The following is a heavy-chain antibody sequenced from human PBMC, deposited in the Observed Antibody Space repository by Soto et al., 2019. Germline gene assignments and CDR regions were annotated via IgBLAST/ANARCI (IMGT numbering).Heavy chain of an antibody. CDR3: SHQPYNYDSGVFSD. V-gene: IGHV2-5*01. CDR2: IYWNDDK. D-gene: IGHD3-22*01. Sequence: SHPTLVNPTQTLTLTCTFSGFSLSTSGVGVGWIRQPPGKALEWLALIYWNDDKRYSPSLKSRLTIAKDTSKNQVVLTMTNMDPVDTGTYYCSHQPYNYDSGVFSDWGQGTVVTVSA. CDR1: GFSLSTSGVG. J-gene: IGHJ4*03.